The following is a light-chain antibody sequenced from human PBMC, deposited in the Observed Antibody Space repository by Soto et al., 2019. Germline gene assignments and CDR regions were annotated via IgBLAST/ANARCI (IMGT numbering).Light chain of an antibody. Sequence: DIQMTQSPSSLSASVGDRVTITCRGSQGISSWLAWYQQKPGKASRLLIYKASSLASGVPSRFSGSGSGTEFTLTISSLQPDDFATYYCQQYKTFGQGTKVDI. CDR3: QQYKT. V-gene: IGKV1-5*03. CDR2: KAS. J-gene: IGKJ1*01. CDR1: QGISSW.